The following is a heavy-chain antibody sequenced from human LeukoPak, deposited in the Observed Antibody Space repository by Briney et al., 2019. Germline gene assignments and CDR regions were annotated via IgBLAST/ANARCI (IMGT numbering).Heavy chain of an antibody. Sequence: PGGSLRLSCAASGFTVSSNYMSWVRQAPGKGLEWVSVIYSGGSTYYADSVKGRFTISRDNSKNTLYLQMNSLRAEDTAVYYCARGSEYSSGWDILWGQGTLVTVSS. D-gene: IGHD6-19*01. CDR2: IYSGGST. J-gene: IGHJ4*02. V-gene: IGHV3-66*02. CDR3: ARGSEYSSGWDIL. CDR1: GFTVSSNY.